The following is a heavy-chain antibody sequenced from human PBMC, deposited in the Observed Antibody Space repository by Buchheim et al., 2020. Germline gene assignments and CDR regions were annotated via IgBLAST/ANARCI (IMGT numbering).Heavy chain of an antibody. CDR3: ARDGGIAVADYSFQNWFDP. V-gene: IGHV1-69*01. Sequence: QVQLVQSGAEVKKPGSSVKVSCKASGGTFSSYAISWVRQAPGQGLEWMGGIIPIFGTANYAQKFQGRVTITADESTSTAYMELSSLRSEDTAVHYCARDGGIAVADYSFQNWFDPWGQGTL. CDR1: GGTFSSYA. J-gene: IGHJ5*02. D-gene: IGHD6-19*01. CDR2: IIPIFGTA.